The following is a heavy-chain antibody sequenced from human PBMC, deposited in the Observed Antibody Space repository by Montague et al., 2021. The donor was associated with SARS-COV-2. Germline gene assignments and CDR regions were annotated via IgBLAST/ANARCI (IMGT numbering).Heavy chain of an antibody. J-gene: IGHJ4*02. Sequence: SETLSLTCTVYGGSFSGNYWNWIRQPQGPGLGWMGEISHSESTNSNPYLKIQSPMTVDTSKNQFSLKLSSVTAADTAVYYCARAARKGYGFRLGSFDSWGQGTLVTVSS. CDR2: ISHSEST. CDR1: GGSFSGNY. V-gene: IGHV4-34*01. D-gene: IGHD3-10*01. CDR3: ARAARKGYGFRLGSFDS.